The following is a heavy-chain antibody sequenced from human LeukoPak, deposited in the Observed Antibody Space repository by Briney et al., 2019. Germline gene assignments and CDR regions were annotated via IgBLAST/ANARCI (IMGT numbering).Heavy chain of an antibody. J-gene: IGHJ6*03. Sequence: GGSLRLSCAASGFTFSNAWMSWVRQAPGKGLEWVGRIKSKTDGGTTDYAAPVKGRFTISRDDSKNTLYLQMNSLKTEDTAVYYCTTAPHIVVVPAATDDYYYYMDVWGKGTTVTVSS. V-gene: IGHV3-15*01. CDR3: TTAPHIVVVPAATDDYYYYMDV. D-gene: IGHD2-2*01. CDR1: GFTFSNAW. CDR2: IKSKTDGGTT.